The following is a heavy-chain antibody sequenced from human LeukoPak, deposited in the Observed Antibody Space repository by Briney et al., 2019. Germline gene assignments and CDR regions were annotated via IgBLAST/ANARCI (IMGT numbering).Heavy chain of an antibody. J-gene: IGHJ4*02. D-gene: IGHD5-12*01. CDR1: GGTFSSYA. V-gene: IGHV1-69*01. CDR3: ARDKVGSSGYDYYFDY. Sequence: ASVKVSCKASGGTFSSYAISWVRQAPGQGLEWMGGIIPIFGTANYAQKFQGRVTITADESTSTAYMELSSLRSEDTAVYYCARDKVGSSGYDYYFDYWGQGTLVTVPS. CDR2: IIPIFGTA.